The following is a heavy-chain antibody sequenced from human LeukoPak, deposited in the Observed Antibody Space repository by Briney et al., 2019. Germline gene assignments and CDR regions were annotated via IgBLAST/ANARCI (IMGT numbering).Heavy chain of an antibody. CDR1: GYTFTSYG. V-gene: IGHV1-18*01. Sequence: ASVKVSCKSSGYTFTSYGFTWVRQPPGQGLEWMGCISAYNGNTNYVQKLQGRVTMSTDTSTSTVYMELRSLRSDDTAVYYCARGGLTESVDYWGQGTLVTVSS. CDR2: ISAYNGNT. CDR3: ARGGLTESVDY. J-gene: IGHJ4*02. D-gene: IGHD3-10*01.